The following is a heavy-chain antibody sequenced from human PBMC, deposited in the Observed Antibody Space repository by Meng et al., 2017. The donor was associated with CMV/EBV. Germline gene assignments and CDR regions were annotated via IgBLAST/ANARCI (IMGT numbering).Heavy chain of an antibody. CDR2: TYYRSKWYN. Sequence: SETLSLTCAISGDSVSSNSAAWNWIRQSPSRGLEWLGRTYYRSKWYNDYAVSVKSRITINPDTSKNQFSLQLNSVTPEDTAVYYCARDIASYYYDSSGYPNLYYYYGMDVWGQGTTVTVS. V-gene: IGHV6-1*01. CDR3: ARDIASYYYDSSGYPNLYYYYGMDV. J-gene: IGHJ6*02. D-gene: IGHD3-22*01. CDR1: GDSVSSNSAA.